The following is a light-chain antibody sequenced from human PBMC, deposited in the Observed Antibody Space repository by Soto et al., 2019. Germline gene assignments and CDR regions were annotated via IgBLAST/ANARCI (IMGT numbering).Light chain of an antibody. J-gene: IGLJ3*02. CDR2: EVS. CDR1: SSDVGGYNY. Sequence: QSALTQPASVSGSPGQSITISCTGTSSDVGGYNYVSWYQQHPGKAPKLMVYEVSNRPSGVSNRFSGFKSGNTASLTISGLQTGDEADYYCSSYTRSATWVFGGGTKLPVL. V-gene: IGLV2-14*01. CDR3: SSYTRSATWV.